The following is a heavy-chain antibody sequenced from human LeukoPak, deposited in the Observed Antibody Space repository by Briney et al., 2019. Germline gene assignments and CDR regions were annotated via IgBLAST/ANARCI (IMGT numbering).Heavy chain of an antibody. CDR1: GFTFSSYE. Sequence: GGSLRLSCAASGFTFSSYEMNWVRQAPGKGLEWVSYISSSGSTIYYADSVKGRFTISRDSAKNSLYLQMNSLRAEDTAVYYCARDDLHSYYYDSSGYYSGFDCWGQGTLVTVSS. D-gene: IGHD3-22*01. J-gene: IGHJ4*02. CDR2: ISSSGSTI. V-gene: IGHV3-48*03. CDR3: ARDDLHSYYYDSSGYYSGFDC.